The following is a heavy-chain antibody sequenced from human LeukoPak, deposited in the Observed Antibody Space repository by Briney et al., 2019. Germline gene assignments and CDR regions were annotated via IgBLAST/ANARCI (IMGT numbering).Heavy chain of an antibody. V-gene: IGHV3-30*04. CDR2: ISYDGSNK. CDR3: ANSRQLLLRLPFDY. J-gene: IGHJ4*02. CDR1: GFTFSSYA. D-gene: IGHD2-21*02. Sequence: PGGSLRLSCAASGFTFSSYAMHWVRQAPGKGLEWVAVISYDGSNKYYADSVKGRFTISRDNSKNTLYLQMNSLRAEDTAVYYCANSRQLLLRLPFDYWGQGTLVTVSS.